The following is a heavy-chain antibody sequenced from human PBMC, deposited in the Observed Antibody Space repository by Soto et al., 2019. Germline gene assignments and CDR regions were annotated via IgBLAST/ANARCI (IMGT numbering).Heavy chain of an antibody. J-gene: IGHJ4*02. D-gene: IGHD3-3*01. Sequence: ASVKVSCKASGYTFTSYDINWVLQATGQGLEWMGWMNPNSGNTGYAQKFQGRVTMTRNTSISTAYMELSSLRSEDTAVYYCATSRGLTISIYYFDYWGQGTLVTVSS. CDR1: GYTFTSYD. CDR2: MNPNSGNT. CDR3: ATSRGLTISIYYFDY. V-gene: IGHV1-8*01.